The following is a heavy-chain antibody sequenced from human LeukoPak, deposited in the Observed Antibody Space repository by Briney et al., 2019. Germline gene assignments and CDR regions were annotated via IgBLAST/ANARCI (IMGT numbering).Heavy chain of an antibody. J-gene: IGHJ4*02. CDR3: ARSKYGDYPDY. CDR2: IYYSGST. CDR1: GGSISNYY. D-gene: IGHD4-17*01. V-gene: IGHV4-59*01. Sequence: PSETLSLTCTVSGGSISNYYWSWIRQPPGKGLEWIGYIYYSGSTNYNPSLKSRVTISVDTSKNQFSLRLSSVTAADTAVYYCARSKYGDYPDYWGQGTLVTVSS.